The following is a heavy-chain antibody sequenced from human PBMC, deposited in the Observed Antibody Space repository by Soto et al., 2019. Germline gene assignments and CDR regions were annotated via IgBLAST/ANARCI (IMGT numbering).Heavy chain of an antibody. CDR2: IHREGTNT. D-gene: IGHD3-9*01. CDR1: GFSFSDFG. CDR3: AKDPSTGSADF. V-gene: IGHV3-23*01. Sequence: PGGSLRLSSAASGFSFSDFGMAWGRQAPGKGLEWASTIHREGTNTHYADSVKGRLNISTDNPKDTLYLEMTAVRAEDTAIYFCAKDPSTGSADFWGQGTQVTVSS. J-gene: IGHJ4*02.